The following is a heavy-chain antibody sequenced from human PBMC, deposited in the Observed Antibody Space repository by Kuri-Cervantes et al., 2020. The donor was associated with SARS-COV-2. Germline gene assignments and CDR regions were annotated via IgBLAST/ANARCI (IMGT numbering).Heavy chain of an antibody. J-gene: IGHJ5*02. Sequence: GSMRLSCPVSGLTLSSYAISWVRQAPGKGLEWVSAISGSGGSTYYADSVKGRFTISRDNSKNTLYLQMNSLGAEDTAVYYCAKDSYSSGWYWFDPWGQGTLVTVSS. CDR3: AKDSYSSGWYWFDP. V-gene: IGHV3-23*01. D-gene: IGHD6-19*01. CDR2: ISGSGGST. CDR1: GLTLSSYA.